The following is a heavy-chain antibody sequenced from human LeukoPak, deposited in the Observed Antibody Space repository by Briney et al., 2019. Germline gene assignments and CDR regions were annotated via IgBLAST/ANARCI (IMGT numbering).Heavy chain of an antibody. CDR3: TRPSPKTYYDDSSGYVLVN. CDR2: IRSKANSYAT. CDR1: GFTFSGSA. D-gene: IGHD3-22*01. Sequence: PGGSLRLSCAASGFTFSGSAMHWVRQASGKGLEWVGRIRSKANSYATAYAASVKGRFTISRDDSKNTAYLQMNSLKTEDTAVYYCTRPSPKTYYDDSSGYVLVNWGLGTLVTVSS. V-gene: IGHV3-73*01. J-gene: IGHJ4*02.